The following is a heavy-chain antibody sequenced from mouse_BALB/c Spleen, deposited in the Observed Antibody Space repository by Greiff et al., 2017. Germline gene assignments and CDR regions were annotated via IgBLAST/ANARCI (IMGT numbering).Heavy chain of an antibody. CDR1: GYAFSSYW. D-gene: IGHD2-12*01. J-gene: IGHJ3*01. CDR2: IYPGDGDT. V-gene: IGHV1-80*01. CDR3: ARQDNYDGFAY. Sequence: VKLMESGAELVRPGSSVKISCKASGYAFSSYWMNWVKQRPGQGLEWIGQIYPGDGDTNYNGKFKGKATLTADKSSSTAYMQLSSLTSEDSAVYFCARQDNYDGFAYWGQGTLVTVSA.